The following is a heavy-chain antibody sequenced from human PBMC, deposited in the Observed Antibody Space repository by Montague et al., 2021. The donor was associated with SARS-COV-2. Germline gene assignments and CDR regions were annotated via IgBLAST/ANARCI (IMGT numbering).Heavy chain of an antibody. CDR3: ARVEYYGFWSGQYDTRYYFYGMDV. CDR1: GDSVSRDSVA. D-gene: IGHD3-3*01. V-gene: IGHV6-1*01. CDR2: TYYRSEWYM. Sequence: CAISGDSVSRDSVAWNWIRQSPSRGLEWLGRTYYRSEWYMDYALSLNSRMTINPDTSKNEFSLHLNSVTPDNTAVYYCARVEYYGFWSGQYDTRYYFYGMDVWGQGTTVTVSS. J-gene: IGHJ6*02.